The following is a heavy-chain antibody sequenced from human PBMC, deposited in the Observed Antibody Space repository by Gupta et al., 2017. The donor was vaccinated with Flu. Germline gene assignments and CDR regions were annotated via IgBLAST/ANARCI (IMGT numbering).Heavy chain of an antibody. CDR2: IRTDGSIT. D-gene: IGHD4-4*01. V-gene: IGHV3-74*01. Sequence: QVPGKGLVWVSRIRTDGSITSYADSVKGRFTISRDNAKNTLYLQMSSLRAEDTAVYYCARDLWGDGYSSPGDDFDYWGQGTLVTVSS. CDR3: ARDLWGDGYSSPGDDFDY. J-gene: IGHJ4*02.